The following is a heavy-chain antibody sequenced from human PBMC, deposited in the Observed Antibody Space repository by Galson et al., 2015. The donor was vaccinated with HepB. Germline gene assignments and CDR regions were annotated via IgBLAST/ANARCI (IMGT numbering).Heavy chain of an antibody. J-gene: IGHJ5*02. V-gene: IGHV1-69*13. CDR3: ARVLIAAPFGWSWFDP. Sequence: SVKVSCKASGGTFSSYAISWVRQAPGQGLEWMGGIIPIFGTASYAQKFQGRVTITADESTSTAYMELSSLRSEDTAVYYCARVLIAAPFGWSWFDPWGQGTLVTVSS. D-gene: IGHD2-15*01. CDR1: GGTFSSYA. CDR2: IIPIFGTA.